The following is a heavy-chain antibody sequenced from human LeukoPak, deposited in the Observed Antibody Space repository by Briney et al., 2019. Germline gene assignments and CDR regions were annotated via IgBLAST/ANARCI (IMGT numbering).Heavy chain of an antibody. Sequence: GGSLRLSCAASGFTFSSYWMTWVRQAPGKGLEWVANIKQDGSEKYYVDSVKGRFTISRDNAKNSLNLQMNSLRAEDTAVYYCARHSSSWSLSYYYYMDVWGKGTTVTVSS. CDR2: IKQDGSEK. CDR3: ARHSSSWSLSYYYYMDV. J-gene: IGHJ6*03. V-gene: IGHV3-7*01. D-gene: IGHD6-13*01. CDR1: GFTFSSYW.